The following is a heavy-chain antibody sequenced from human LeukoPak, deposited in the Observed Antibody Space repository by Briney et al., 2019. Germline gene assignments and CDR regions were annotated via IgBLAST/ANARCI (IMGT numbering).Heavy chain of an antibody. D-gene: IGHD3-22*01. CDR1: GVSISSGGYS. CDR2: IYHSGST. J-gene: IGHJ4*02. Sequence: SQTLSLTCAVSGVSISSGGYSWSWIRQPPGKGLEWIGYIYHSGSTYYNPSLKSRVTISVDRSKNQFSLKLSSVTAADTAVYYCASHKMDPDSSGYFDYWGQGTLVTVSS. V-gene: IGHV4-30-2*01. CDR3: ASHKMDPDSSGYFDY.